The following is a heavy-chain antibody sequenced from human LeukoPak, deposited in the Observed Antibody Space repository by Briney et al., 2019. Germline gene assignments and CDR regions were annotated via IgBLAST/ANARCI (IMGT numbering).Heavy chain of an antibody. Sequence: GGSLRLSCAASGFTFSDYFMSWIRQAPSKGLEWVSYISSSGTTIYYADSVKGRFTVSRDNAKNSLYLQMNSLRADDTAVYYCLLEGIAFGSHWGQGTLVTVSS. D-gene: IGHD6-13*01. J-gene: IGHJ4*02. V-gene: IGHV3-11*01. CDR3: LLEGIAFGSH. CDR1: GFTFSDYF. CDR2: ISSSGTTI.